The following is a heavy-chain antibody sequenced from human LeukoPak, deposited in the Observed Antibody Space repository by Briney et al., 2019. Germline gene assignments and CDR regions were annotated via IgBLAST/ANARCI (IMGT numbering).Heavy chain of an antibody. CDR3: ARGPPGRSSSDY. D-gene: IGHD1-14*01. CDR2: MNPNSGDT. CDR1: GYTFSSYD. J-gene: IGHJ4*02. V-gene: IGHV1-8*01. Sequence: VASVTDSCKASGYTFSSYDINWVRQATGQGLEWIGWMNPNSGDTGYAQKFQDRVTMTRNTSINTAYMELSSLRSEDTGVYYRARGPPGRSSSDYWGQGTLVTVS.